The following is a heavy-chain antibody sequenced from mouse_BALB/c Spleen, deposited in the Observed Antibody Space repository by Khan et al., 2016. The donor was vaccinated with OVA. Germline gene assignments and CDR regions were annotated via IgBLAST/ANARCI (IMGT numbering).Heavy chain of an antibody. V-gene: IGHV1S41*01. D-gene: IGHD1-1*01. J-gene: IGHJ4*01. Sequence: DPVKPGASVKLSCKASGYTFTSYWINWIKQRPGQGLEWIGRIAPGSGSSSYNEMFKGKATLTLDTSSSTAYIQLSILSSEDSAVYFCARENYYGSTFYAMDYWGQGTSVTVSS. CDR1: GYTFTSYW. CDR2: IAPGSGSS. CDR3: ARENYYGSTFYAMDY.